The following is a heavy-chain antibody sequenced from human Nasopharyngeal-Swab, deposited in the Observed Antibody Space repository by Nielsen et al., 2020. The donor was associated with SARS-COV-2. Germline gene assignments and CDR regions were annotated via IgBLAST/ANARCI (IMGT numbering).Heavy chain of an antibody. D-gene: IGHD5-18*01. J-gene: IGHJ6*02. V-gene: IGHV4-30-2*01. CDR3: ARGVDTAMVKDYYGMDV. CDR2: IYHSGST. Sequence: WFRQPPGKGLEWIGYIYHSGSTYYNPSLKSRVTISVDRSKNQFSLKLSSVTAADTAVYYCARGVDTAMVKDYYGMDVWGQGITVTVSS.